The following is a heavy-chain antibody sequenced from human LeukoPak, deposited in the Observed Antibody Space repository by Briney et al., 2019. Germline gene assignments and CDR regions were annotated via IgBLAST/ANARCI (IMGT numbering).Heavy chain of an antibody. CDR1: GGTFSSYA. Sequence: GASVKVSCKASGGTFSSYAISWVRQAPGQGLEWMGGIIPIFGTANYAQKFQGRVTITADESTSTAYMELSSLRSEDTAVYYCARGYSGSSWTEDYWGQGTPVTVSS. J-gene: IGHJ4*02. CDR2: IIPIFGTA. CDR3: ARGYSGSSWTEDY. D-gene: IGHD1-26*01. V-gene: IGHV1-69*13.